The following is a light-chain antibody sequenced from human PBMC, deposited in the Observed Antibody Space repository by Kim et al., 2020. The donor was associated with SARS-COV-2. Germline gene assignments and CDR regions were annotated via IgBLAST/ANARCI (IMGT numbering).Light chain of an antibody. J-gene: IGKJ1*01. CDR2: GVS. V-gene: IGKV3-20*01. CDR3: QQYGNSTRT. CDR1: QNVGSNY. Sequence: VLTQSPGTLSLSPGERATLSCRASQNVGSNYVAWYQQKPGQAPRLLIYGVSSRATGTPDRFSGSGSGTDFTLSISRLGPEDFAVYYCQQYGNSTRTFGQGTEVDIK.